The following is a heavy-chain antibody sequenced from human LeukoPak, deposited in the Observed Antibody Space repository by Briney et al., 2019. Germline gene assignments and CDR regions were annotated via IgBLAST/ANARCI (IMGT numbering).Heavy chain of an antibody. CDR3: ARGRILFTSPLIY. J-gene: IGHJ4*02. D-gene: IGHD2-21*01. V-gene: IGHV4-34*01. Sequence: SETLSLTCAVYGGSFSGYYWSWIRQPPGKGVEWIGEINHSGSTNYNPSLKSRVTISVDTSKNQFSLQLSSLTAAHTAVYYCARGRILFTSPLIYWGQGTLVTVSS. CDR1: GGSFSGYY. CDR2: INHSGST.